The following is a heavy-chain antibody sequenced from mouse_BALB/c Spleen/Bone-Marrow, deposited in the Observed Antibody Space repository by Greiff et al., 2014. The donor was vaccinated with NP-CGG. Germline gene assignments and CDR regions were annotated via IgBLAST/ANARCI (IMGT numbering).Heavy chain of an antibody. Sequence: QVQLKESGPELVKPGASVKISCKASGYTFTDYYINWVKQKPGQGLEWIGWIYPGSGNTKYNEKLKGKATLTVDTSSSTAYMQLSSLTSEDTAVYFCANLGRYAMDYWGQGTSVTVSS. J-gene: IGHJ4*01. CDR3: ANLGRYAMDY. V-gene: IGHV1-84*02. D-gene: IGHD3-1*01. CDR2: IYPGSGNT. CDR1: GYTFTDYY.